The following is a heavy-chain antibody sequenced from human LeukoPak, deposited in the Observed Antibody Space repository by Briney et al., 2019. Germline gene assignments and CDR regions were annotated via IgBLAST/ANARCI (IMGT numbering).Heavy chain of an antibody. J-gene: IGHJ4*02. V-gene: IGHV1-2*04. CDR3: ATARQYYYDSSGPFDY. D-gene: IGHD3-22*01. Sequence: ASVKVSCKASGYTFTCYYMHWVRQAPGRGLEWMGWINPNSGGTNYAQKFQGWVTMTRDTSISTAYMELSRLRSDDTAVYYCATARQYYYDSSGPFDYWGQGTLVTVSS. CDR2: INPNSGGT. CDR1: GYTFTCYY.